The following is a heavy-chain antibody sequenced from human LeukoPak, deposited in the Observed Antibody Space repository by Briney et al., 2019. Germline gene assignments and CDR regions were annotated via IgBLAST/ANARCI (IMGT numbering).Heavy chain of an antibody. Sequence: GGSLRLSCAASGFNFNIYGMHWVRQAPGKGLGWVAFIRYDGSYKYYADSVKGRFTISRDNSKNTLHLKMNSLRAEDTAVYYCAKDRKYSSSWYYFDYWGQGTLVTVSS. CDR2: IRYDGSYK. V-gene: IGHV3-30*02. J-gene: IGHJ4*02. CDR3: AKDRKYSSSWYYFDY. D-gene: IGHD6-13*01. CDR1: GFNFNIYG.